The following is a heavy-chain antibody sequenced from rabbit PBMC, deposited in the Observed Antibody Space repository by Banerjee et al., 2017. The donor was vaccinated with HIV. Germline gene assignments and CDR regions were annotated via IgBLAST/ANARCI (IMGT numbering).Heavy chain of an antibody. CDR2: IYNGDGST. Sequence: QEQLKESGGGLVQPGGSLKLSCTASGFDFSTYYMSWVRQAPGKGLEWIGYIYNGDGSTYYASWAKGRFTISKTSSTTVDLKMTSLTAADTATYFCARGADYGGAAFNLWGPGTLVTVS. V-gene: IGHV1S45*01. CDR3: ARGADYGGAAFNL. CDR1: GFDFSTYY. D-gene: IGHD2-1*01. J-gene: IGHJ4*01.